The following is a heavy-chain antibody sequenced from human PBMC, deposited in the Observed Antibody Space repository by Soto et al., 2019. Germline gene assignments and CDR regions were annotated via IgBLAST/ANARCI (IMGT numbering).Heavy chain of an antibody. Sequence: QLQLQESGSGLVKPSQTLSLTCGVSGVSMSSGGYSWSWIRQPPGKGLEWIGYIFQSGATHYNPSLKSRVTISADMSKNQFSLKLTSVTAADTAVYYCARGLYCSATSCYHDYHFAMDVWGQGDTVTVSS. CDR3: ARGLYCSATSCYHDYHFAMDV. CDR2: IFQSGAT. J-gene: IGHJ6*02. D-gene: IGHD2-2*01. V-gene: IGHV4-30-2*01. CDR1: GVSMSSGGYS.